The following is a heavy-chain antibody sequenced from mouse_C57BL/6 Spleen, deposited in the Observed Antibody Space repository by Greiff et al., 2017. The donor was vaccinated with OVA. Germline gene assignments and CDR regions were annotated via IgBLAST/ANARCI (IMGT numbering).Heavy chain of an antibody. CDR3: ARHEEGLRREAMDY. Sequence: QVQLKESGAELVKPGASVKLSCKASGYTFTEYTIHWVKQRSGQGLEWIGWFYPGSGSINYNEKFKDKATLTADKSSSTVYIELSRLTSEDSAVDFCARHEEGLRREAMDYWGQGTSVTVSS. V-gene: IGHV1-62-2*01. D-gene: IGHD2-4*01. CDR1: GYTFTEYT. J-gene: IGHJ4*01. CDR2: FYPGSGSI.